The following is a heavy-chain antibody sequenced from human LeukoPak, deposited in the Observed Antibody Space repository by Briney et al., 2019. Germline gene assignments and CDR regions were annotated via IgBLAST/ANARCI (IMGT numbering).Heavy chain of an antibody. V-gene: IGHV4-39*07. CDR2: IYYSGST. CDR1: GGSISSSSYY. CDR3: ARACGDCYSGLEGGLLHEPEEFDY. D-gene: IGHD2-21*02. Sequence: KSSETLSLTCTVSGGSISSSSYYWGWIRQPPGKGLEWIGSIYYSGSTYYNPSLKSRVTISVDTSKNQFSLKLSSVTAADTAVYYCARACGDCYSGLEGGLLHEPEEFDYWGQGTLVTVSS. J-gene: IGHJ4*02.